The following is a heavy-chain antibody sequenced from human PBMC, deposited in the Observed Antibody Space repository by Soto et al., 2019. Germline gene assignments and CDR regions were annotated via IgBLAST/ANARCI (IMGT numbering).Heavy chain of an antibody. D-gene: IGHD2-21*02. CDR1: GGTFNKFA. CDR2: SIPVFRSA. J-gene: IGHJ6*02. Sequence: VQLVQSGAEVKKTGSSVKVSCKASGGTFNKFAFSWVRQAPGQGFEWMGGSIPVFRSANYAQRFRGRITIAADEYTSTVYLYLNDLRSADTAVYYCARRYCASDNCPLFYYFVDLWGLGTTVTVSS. V-gene: IGHV1-69*01. CDR3: ARRYCASDNCPLFYYFVDL.